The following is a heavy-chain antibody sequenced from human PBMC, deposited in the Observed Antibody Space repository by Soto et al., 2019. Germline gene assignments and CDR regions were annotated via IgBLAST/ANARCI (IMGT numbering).Heavy chain of an antibody. Sequence: PGGSLRLSCAASGFTFSSYSMNWVRQAPGKGLEWVSSISSSSSYIYYADSVKGRFTISRDNAKNSLYLQMNSLRAEDTAVYYCARDSYDFWSGYYRASRSWFDPWGQGTLVTVSS. J-gene: IGHJ5*02. CDR3: ARDSYDFWSGYYRASRSWFDP. CDR1: GFTFSSYS. D-gene: IGHD3-3*01. CDR2: ISSSSSYI. V-gene: IGHV3-21*01.